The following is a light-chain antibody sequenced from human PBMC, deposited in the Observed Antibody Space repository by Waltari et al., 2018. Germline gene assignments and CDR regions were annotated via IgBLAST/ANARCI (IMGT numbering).Light chain of an antibody. V-gene: IGLV1-40*01. CDR3: QSYDDSLSGGV. CDR1: GSNLGAGYD. CDR2: PIT. J-gene: IGLJ3*02. Sequence: QSVLTQPPSVSGAPGQTVTISCAGSGSNLGAGYDVHWYQQVPGTAHKLLINPITTRPSGVPERFSGSKSGTAASLAITVLQAEDESDYYCQSYDDSLSGGVFGGGTKLTVL.